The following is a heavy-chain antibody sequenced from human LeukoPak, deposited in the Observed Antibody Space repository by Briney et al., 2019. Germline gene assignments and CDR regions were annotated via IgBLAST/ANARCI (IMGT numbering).Heavy chain of an antibody. CDR2: ISSSSSTI. Sequence: PGGSLRLSCAASGFTFSSYSMNWVRQAPGKGLEWVSYISSSSSTIYYADSVKGRFTISRDNAKNSLYLQMNSLRAEDTAVYYCAGRSSGYYLDYYGMDVWGQGTTVTVSS. V-gene: IGHV3-48*04. D-gene: IGHD3-22*01. CDR3: AGRSSGYYLDYYGMDV. CDR1: GFTFSSYS. J-gene: IGHJ6*02.